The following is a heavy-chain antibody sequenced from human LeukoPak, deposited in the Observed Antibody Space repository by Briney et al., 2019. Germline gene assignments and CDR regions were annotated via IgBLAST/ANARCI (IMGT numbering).Heavy chain of an antibody. V-gene: IGHV3-7*04. Sequence: GGSLRLSCAASGFTFSRDWMSWVRQAPGKGLEWVAKINQDARTKYYVDSVRGRFTISRDNAQNSLYLQMNSLRAEDTAVYYCIRGTVGAPGNDYWGQGTLVTVSS. J-gene: IGHJ4*02. CDR2: INQDARTK. CDR1: GFTFSRDW. CDR3: IRGTVGAPGNDY. D-gene: IGHD1-26*01.